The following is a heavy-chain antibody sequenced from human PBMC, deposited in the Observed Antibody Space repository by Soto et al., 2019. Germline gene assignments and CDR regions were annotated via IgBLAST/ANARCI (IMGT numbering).Heavy chain of an antibody. D-gene: IGHD4-4*01. CDR3: ARDDYNWARDY. J-gene: IGHJ4*02. CDR2: IKHDGSET. CDR1: GFTFSSHW. V-gene: IGHV3-7*01. Sequence: EVQLVESGGGLVQPGGSLRLSCAASGFTFSSHWMSWVRQAPGKGLEWVANIKHDGSETYYVDSVKGRFTISRDNAKNSLYLQMHSLRDEDTAVYYCARDDYNWARDYWGQGTLVTVSS.